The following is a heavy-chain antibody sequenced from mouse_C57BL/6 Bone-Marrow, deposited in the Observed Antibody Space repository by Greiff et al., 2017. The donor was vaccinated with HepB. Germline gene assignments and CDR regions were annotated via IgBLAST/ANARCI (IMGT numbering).Heavy chain of an antibody. CDR1: GFTFSRYT. CDR3: ARLRGYLYYFDY. CDR2: ISGGGGNT. V-gene: IGHV5-9*01. Sequence: EVKLVESGGGLVKPGGSLKLSCAASGFTFSRYTMSWVRQTPEKRLEWVATISGGGGNTYYPDSVKGRFTISRDNAKNTLYLQMSRLRSEDTALYYCARLRGYLYYFDYWGQGTTLTVSS. D-gene: IGHD2-2*01. J-gene: IGHJ2*01.